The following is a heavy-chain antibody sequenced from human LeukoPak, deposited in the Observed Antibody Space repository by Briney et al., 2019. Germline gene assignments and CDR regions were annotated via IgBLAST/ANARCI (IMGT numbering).Heavy chain of an antibody. CDR3: AKGYCSGGSCGGGY. Sequence: GGSLRLSCAASGFTFSSYAMHWVRQAPGKGLEWVSGISGSGGSIYYADSVKGRFTISRDNSKNTLDLQMNSLRAEDTAVYYCAKGYCSGGSCGGGYWGQGTLVTVSS. V-gene: IGHV3-23*01. CDR2: ISGSGGSI. D-gene: IGHD2-15*01. CDR1: GFTFSSYA. J-gene: IGHJ4*02.